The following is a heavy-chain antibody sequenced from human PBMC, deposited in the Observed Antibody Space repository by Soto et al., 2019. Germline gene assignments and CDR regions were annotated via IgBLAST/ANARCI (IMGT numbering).Heavy chain of an antibody. CDR2: MYYSGSP. D-gene: IGHD1-20*01. V-gene: IGHV4-39*01. CDR3: ARQWGSRYYWNYLDY. Sequence: QLQLQESGPGLVKPSETLSLTCCVSGGSFSSSSYYWAWIRQPPGKGLEWIGSMYYSGSPYYNLSLKSRVTIPVDTSKNRFSLKLNSVTATDTAVYYCARQWGSRYYWNYLDYWGQGTLVTAS. J-gene: IGHJ4*02. CDR1: GGSFSSSSYY.